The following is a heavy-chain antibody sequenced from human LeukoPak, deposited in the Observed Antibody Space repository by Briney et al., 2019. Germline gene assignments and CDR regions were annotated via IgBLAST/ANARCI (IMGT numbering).Heavy chain of an antibody. CDR3: ARLVVVVAAIDY. CDR1: GGSISSSSYY. D-gene: IGHD2-15*01. V-gene: IGHV4-39*01. Sequence: SETLSLTCTVSGGSISSSSYYWGWIRQPPGKGLEWIGSIYYSGCTYYNPSLKSRVTISVDTSKNQFSLKLSSVAAADTAVYYCARLVVVVAAIDYWGQGTLVTVSS. CDR2: IYYSGCT. J-gene: IGHJ4*02.